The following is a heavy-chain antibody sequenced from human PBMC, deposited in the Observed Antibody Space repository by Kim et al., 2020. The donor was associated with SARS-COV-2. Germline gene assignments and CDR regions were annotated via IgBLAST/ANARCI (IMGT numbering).Heavy chain of an antibody. V-gene: IGHV1-46*01. CDR1: GYTFTSYY. Sequence: ASVKVSCKASGYTFTSYYMHWVRQAPGQGLEWMGIINPSGGSTSYAQKFQGRVTMTRDTSTSTVYMELSSLRSEDTAVYYCARGFLDTAMPKPLDYWGQGTLVTVSS. D-gene: IGHD5-18*01. CDR2: INPSGGST. CDR3: ARGFLDTAMPKPLDY. J-gene: IGHJ4*02.